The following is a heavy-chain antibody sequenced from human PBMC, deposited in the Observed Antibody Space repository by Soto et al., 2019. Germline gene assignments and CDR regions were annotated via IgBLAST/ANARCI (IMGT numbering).Heavy chain of an antibody. Sequence: GGSLRLSCAASGFTFSSYAMSWVRQAPGKGLEWVSTISGSGDGTYYADSVQVRFTISRDNSKNTLYLQMNSLRAEDMAVYYCAKVVGGWFYYYYGMDVWGQGTTVTVSS. CDR2: ISGSGDGT. CDR3: AKVVGGWFYYYYGMDV. CDR1: GFTFSSYA. J-gene: IGHJ6*02. V-gene: IGHV3-23*01. D-gene: IGHD6-19*01.